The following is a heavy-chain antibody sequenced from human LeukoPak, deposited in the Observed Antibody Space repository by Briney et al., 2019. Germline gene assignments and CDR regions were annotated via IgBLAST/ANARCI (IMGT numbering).Heavy chain of an antibody. CDR1: GGSISSSNYY. Sequence: PSETLSLTCTVSGGSISSSNYYWDWIRQPSGKGLEWIGNIYYTGSTYYNPSLKSRVTMSVDTSKNQFSLKLTSVTAANTAVYYCARVSSSWYQDWYFDRWGRGTLVTVSS. CDR3: ARVSSSWYQDWYFDR. J-gene: IGHJ2*01. D-gene: IGHD6-13*01. V-gene: IGHV4-39*07. CDR2: IYYTGST.